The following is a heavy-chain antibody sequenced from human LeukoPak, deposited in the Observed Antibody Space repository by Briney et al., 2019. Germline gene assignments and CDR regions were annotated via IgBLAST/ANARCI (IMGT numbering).Heavy chain of an antibody. CDR1: GGSITTDSYY. V-gene: IGHV4-39*07. CDR3: ARVVRGVIVSGYYLDY. Sequence: SETLSLTCSVSGGSITTDSYYWGWIRQPPGKGLEWIGSSSYYNPSLKTRVTTSIDTSKNQFSLKLTSVTAADTAVYFCARVVRGVIVSGYYLDYWGQGTLVTVSS. D-gene: IGHD3-10*01. CDR2: SS. J-gene: IGHJ4*02.